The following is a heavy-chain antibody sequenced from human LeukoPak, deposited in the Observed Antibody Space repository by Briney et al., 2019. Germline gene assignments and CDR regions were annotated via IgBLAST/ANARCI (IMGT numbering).Heavy chain of an antibody. CDR1: RSTFTTYE. CDR3: AKRKFGDDDAFDI. J-gene: IGHJ3*02. V-gene: IGHV1-8*01. Sequence: PPVKASCKPSRSTFTTYEINWVRQATGQRRECMGWMIPNSSSTGYAQKFQGRVTMTRNTSISTAYMELSSLRSEDTAVYYCAKRKFGDDDAFDIWGQGTMVTVSS. CDR2: MIPNSSST. D-gene: IGHD3-16*01.